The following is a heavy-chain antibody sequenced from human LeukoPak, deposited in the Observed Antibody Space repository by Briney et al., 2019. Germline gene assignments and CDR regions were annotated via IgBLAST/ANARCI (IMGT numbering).Heavy chain of an antibody. CDR3: ATVPYYDILTGSQTDY. CDR1: GFTFDDHG. D-gene: IGHD3-9*01. J-gene: IGHJ4*02. CDR2: ISWSSGII. Sequence: PGGSLRLSCAASGFTFDDHGMHWVRQAPGKGLEWVSGISWSSGIIGYADSVKGRFTISRDNSKNTLYLQMNSLRAEDTAVYYCATVPYYDILTGSQTDYWGQGTLVTVSS. V-gene: IGHV3-9*01.